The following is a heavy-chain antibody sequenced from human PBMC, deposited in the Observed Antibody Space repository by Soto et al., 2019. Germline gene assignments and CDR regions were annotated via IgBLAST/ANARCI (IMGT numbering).Heavy chain of an antibody. D-gene: IGHD3-22*01. J-gene: IGHJ4*02. CDR2: ISATTGRT. CDR3: ANRRQMYSDSSGYFPADS. Sequence: GWSLRLSCAASVFTFITYAMSWVRQAPGKGLEWVSGISATTGRTYYADSVKGRFTISRDNSKNTLFLQMNSLRVEDTAVYYCANRRQMYSDSSGYFPADSWGQGTLVTVSS. CDR1: VFTFITYA. V-gene: IGHV3-23*01.